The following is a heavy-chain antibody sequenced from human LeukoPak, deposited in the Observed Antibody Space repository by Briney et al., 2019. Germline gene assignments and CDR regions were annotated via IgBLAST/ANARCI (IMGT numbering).Heavy chain of an antibody. J-gene: IGHJ4*02. D-gene: IGHD5-18*01. CDR1: SGSISGSY. CDR2: IYYSGST. CDR3: ARGDVDTAMATVFDY. Sequence: SETLSLTCTVSSGSISGSYWAWVRQPPRKGLEWIGYIYYSGSTNYNPSLKSRVTISVDTSKNQFSLKLSSVTAADTAVYYCARGDVDTAMATVFDYWGQGTLVTVSS. V-gene: IGHV4-59*12.